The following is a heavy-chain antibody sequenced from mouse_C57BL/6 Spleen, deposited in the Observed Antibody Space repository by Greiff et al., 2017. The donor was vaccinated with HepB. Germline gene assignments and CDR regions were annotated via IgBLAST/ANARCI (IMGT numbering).Heavy chain of an antibody. CDR2: IDPSDSYT. Sequence: QVQLQQPGAELVMPGASVKLSCKASGYTFTSYWMHWVKQRPGQGLEWIGEIDPSDSYTNYNQKFKGKSTLTVDKSSSTAYMQLSSLTSEDSAVYYCARCKLLDAMDYWGQGTSVTVSS. J-gene: IGHJ4*01. CDR3: ARCKLLDAMDY. V-gene: IGHV1-69*01. D-gene: IGHD2-12*01. CDR1: GYTFTSYW.